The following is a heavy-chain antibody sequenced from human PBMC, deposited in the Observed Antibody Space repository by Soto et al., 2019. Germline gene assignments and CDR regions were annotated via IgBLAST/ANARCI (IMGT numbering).Heavy chain of an antibody. CDR1: GFTFSNAW. V-gene: IGHV3-15*01. D-gene: IGHD3-10*01. J-gene: IGHJ4*02. Sequence: GGSLRLSCAASGFTFSNAWMSWVRQAPGKGLEWVGRIKSKTDGGTTEYATPVKGRFTNSRDDSKNTLFLQMNSLKTEDTAVYYCATLFHWAAYWGQGTLVTVSS. CDR3: ATLFHWAAY. CDR2: IKSKTDGGTT.